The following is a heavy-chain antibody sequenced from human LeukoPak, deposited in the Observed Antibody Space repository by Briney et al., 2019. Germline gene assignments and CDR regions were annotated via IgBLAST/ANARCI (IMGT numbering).Heavy chain of an antibody. Sequence: ASVKVSCKASGGTFSSYAISWVRQAPGQGLEWMGRIIPILGIANYAQKFQGRVTITADNSTSTAYMELSSLRSEDTAVYYCARDGDGGNSDYWGQGTLVTVSS. CDR3: ARDGDGGNSDY. J-gene: IGHJ4*02. D-gene: IGHD4-23*01. CDR1: GGTFSSYA. CDR2: IIPILGIA. V-gene: IGHV1-69*04.